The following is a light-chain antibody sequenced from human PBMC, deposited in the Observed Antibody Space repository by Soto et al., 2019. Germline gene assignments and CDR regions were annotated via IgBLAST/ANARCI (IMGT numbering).Light chain of an antibody. CDR2: SNN. Sequence: QSVLTQPPSASGTPGQRVTISCSGSSSNIGSNTVNWYQQLPGTAPKLLIYSNNQRPSGVPYRFSGSKSGTSASLAISGLQSEDEADYYCAAWDDSLNVRVFGTGTKLTVL. CDR3: AAWDDSLNVRV. J-gene: IGLJ1*01. CDR1: SSNIGSNT. V-gene: IGLV1-44*01.